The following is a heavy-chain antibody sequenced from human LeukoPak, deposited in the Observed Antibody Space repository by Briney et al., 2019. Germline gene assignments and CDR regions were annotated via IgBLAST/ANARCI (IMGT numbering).Heavy chain of an antibody. V-gene: IGHV3-9*01. Sequence: GRSLRLSCAASGFTFDDYAMHWVRQAPGKGLEWVSGISWNSGSIGYADSVKGRFTISRDNAKNSLYLQMNSLRAEDTALYYCARGDYYDSSGPLVGWGQGTLVTVSS. CDR1: GFTFDDYA. J-gene: IGHJ4*02. CDR3: ARGDYYDSSGPLVG. D-gene: IGHD3-22*01. CDR2: ISWNSGSI.